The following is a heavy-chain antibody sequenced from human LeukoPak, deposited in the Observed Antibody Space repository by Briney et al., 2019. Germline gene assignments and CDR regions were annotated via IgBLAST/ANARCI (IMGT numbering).Heavy chain of an antibody. CDR2: IYSGGST. CDR3: ASSGYSGYDFPFDY. V-gene: IGHV3-66*01. Sequence: PGGSLRLSCAASGFTVSSNYMSWVRQAPGKGLEWVSVIYSGGSTYYADSVKGRFTISRDNSKNTLYLQMNSLRAEDTAVYYCASSGYSGYDFPFDYWGQGTLVTVSS. J-gene: IGHJ4*02. D-gene: IGHD5-12*01. CDR1: GFTVSSNY.